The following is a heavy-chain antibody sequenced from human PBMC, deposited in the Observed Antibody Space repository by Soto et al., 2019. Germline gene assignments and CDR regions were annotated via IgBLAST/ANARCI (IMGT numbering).Heavy chain of an antibody. CDR2: IIPILGIA. D-gene: IGHD2-2*02. J-gene: IGHJ4*02. V-gene: IGHV1-69*02. Sequence: QVQLVQSGAEVKKPGSSVKVSCKASGGTFSSYTISWVRQAPGQGLEWMGRIIPILGIANYAQKFQGRVTIGAGNATRTACMALRSLRSEVRAVYYCAMEYCGSPSCYRDYWGQGAVVSVSS. CDR3: AMEYCGSPSCYRDY. CDR1: GGTFSSYT.